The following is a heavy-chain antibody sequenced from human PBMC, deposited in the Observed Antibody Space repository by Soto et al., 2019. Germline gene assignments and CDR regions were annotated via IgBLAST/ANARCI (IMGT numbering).Heavy chain of an antibody. Sequence: GGSLRLSCAASGFTFSSYGMHWVRQAPGKGLEWVAVIWYDGSNKYYADSVKGRFTISRDNSKNTLYLQMNSLRAEDTAVYYCARERQWLATYYYYYYGMDVWGQGTTVTV. CDR2: IWYDGSNK. CDR3: ARERQWLATYYYYYYGMDV. V-gene: IGHV3-33*01. CDR1: GFTFSSYG. D-gene: IGHD6-19*01. J-gene: IGHJ6*02.